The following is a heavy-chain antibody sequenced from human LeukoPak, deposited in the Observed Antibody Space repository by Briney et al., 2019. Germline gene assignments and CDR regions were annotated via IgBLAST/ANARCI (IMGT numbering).Heavy chain of an antibody. V-gene: IGHV4-34*01. J-gene: IGHJ3*02. Sequence: TPSETLSLTRAVYGGSFSGYYWSWIRQPPGKGLEWIGEINHSGSTNYNPSLKSRVTKSVDTSKNQFSLKLSSVTAADTAVYYCARGKAFDIWGQGTMVTVSS. CDR1: GGSFSGYY. CDR3: ARGKAFDI. CDR2: INHSGST.